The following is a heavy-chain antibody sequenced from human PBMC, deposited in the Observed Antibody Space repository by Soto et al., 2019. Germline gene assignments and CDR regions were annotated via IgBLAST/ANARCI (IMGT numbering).Heavy chain of an antibody. V-gene: IGHV1-18*01. J-gene: IGHJ5*02. CDR2: ISAYNGNT. CDR1: GYTVATYG. CDR3: ARDPHDFWSAYFFDP. D-gene: IGHD3-3*01. Sequence: ASVKVSCKASGYTVATYGISWVRQAPGQGLEWMGWISAYNGNTNYAQKFQGRVTMATDTSTSTAYMELRNLRSDDTAVYYCARDPHDFWSAYFFDPWGQGTLVPVSP.